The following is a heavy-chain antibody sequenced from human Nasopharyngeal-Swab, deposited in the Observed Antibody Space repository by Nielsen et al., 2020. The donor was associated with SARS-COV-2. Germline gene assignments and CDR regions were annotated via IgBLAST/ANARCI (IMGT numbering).Heavy chain of an antibody. D-gene: IGHD1-26*01. J-gene: IGHJ4*02. V-gene: IGHV3-33*01. CDR2: IWYDGSNK. CDR1: EFTFSSSG. Sequence: SLKISCAASEFTFSSSGMHWVRQAPGTGLEWVAVIWYDGSNKYYADSVKGRFTISRDNSKNTLYLQMNSLRAEDTAVYYCARDIGVGATPQDYWGQGTLVTVSS. CDR3: ARDIGVGATPQDY.